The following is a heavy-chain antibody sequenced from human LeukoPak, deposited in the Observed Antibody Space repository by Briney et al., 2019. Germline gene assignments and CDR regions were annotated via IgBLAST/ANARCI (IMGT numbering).Heavy chain of an antibody. D-gene: IGHD5-12*01. CDR3: ARAYSRESGYDFVFEN. Sequence: PGRSLRLSCAASGFTFSNYGVLWVRQAPGKGLEWVAVIRYDGSTKYYADSVKGRFTISRDNSKNTVYLEMNSLRAEDTAVYYCARAYSRESGYDFVFENWGQGTLVSVSS. CDR2: IRYDGSTK. V-gene: IGHV3-33*01. J-gene: IGHJ4*02. CDR1: GFTFSNYG.